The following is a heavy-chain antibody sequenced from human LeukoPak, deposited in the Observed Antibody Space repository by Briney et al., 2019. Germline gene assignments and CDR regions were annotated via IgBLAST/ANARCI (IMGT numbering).Heavy chain of an antibody. D-gene: IGHD3-10*01. Sequence: ASVKVSCKASGYTFTSYGISWVRQAPGQGLEWMGIINPSGGSTSYAQKFQGRVTMTRDTSTSTVYMELSSLRSEDTAVYYCARGYYGSGTQGGFDPWGQGTLVTVSS. CDR3: ARGYYGSGTQGGFDP. J-gene: IGHJ5*02. CDR2: INPSGGST. V-gene: IGHV1-46*01. CDR1: GYTFTSYG.